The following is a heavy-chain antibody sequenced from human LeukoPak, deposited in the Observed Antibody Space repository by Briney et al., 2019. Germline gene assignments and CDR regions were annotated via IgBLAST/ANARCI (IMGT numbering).Heavy chain of an antibody. Sequence: PGGSLRLSCAASGVSFSDYAMSWVRQAPGKGPEWVSTITGGGRTYYADSVKGRFTISRDSSKNTLYLQMNSLRAEDTAIYYCAKRGYYDSGALRAPFEYWGQEPWSPSPQ. J-gene: IGHJ4*01. CDR1: GVSFSDYA. CDR2: ITGGGRT. V-gene: IGHV3-23*01. CDR3: AKRGYYDSGALRAPFEY. D-gene: IGHD3-22*01.